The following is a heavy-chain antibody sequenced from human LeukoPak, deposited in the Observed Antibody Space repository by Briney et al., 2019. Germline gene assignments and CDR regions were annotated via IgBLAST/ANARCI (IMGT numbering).Heavy chain of an antibody. V-gene: IGHV1-46*01. CDR2: INPSGGST. Sequence: ASVKVSCKASGYTFTSYYMHWVRQAPGQGLEWMGIINPSGGSTSYAQKFQGRVTMTRDMSTSTVYMELSSLRSEDTAVYYCARGFFTYCSSTSCKRFDPWGQGTLVTVSS. D-gene: IGHD2-2*01. J-gene: IGHJ5*02. CDR1: GYTFTSYY. CDR3: ARGFFTYCSSTSCKRFDP.